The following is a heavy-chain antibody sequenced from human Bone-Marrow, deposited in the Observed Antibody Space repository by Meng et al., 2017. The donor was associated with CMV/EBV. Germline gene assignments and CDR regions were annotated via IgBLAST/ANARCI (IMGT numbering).Heavy chain of an antibody. D-gene: IGHD5-18*01. CDR3: ARDLTVGIQLWLGYGMDV. Sequence: SETLSLTCTVSGGSISSSSYYWGWIRQPPGKGLEWIGSIYYSGSTYYNPSLKSRVTISVDTSKSQFSLKLSSVTAADTAVYYCARDLTVGIQLWLGYGMDVWGQGTTVTVPS. V-gene: IGHV4-39*07. CDR1: GGSISSSSYY. J-gene: IGHJ6*02. CDR2: IYYSGST.